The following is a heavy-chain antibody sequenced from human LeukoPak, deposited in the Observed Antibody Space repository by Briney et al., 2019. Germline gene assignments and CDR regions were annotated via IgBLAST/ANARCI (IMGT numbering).Heavy chain of an antibody. CDR1: GFTFSGSA. V-gene: IGHV3-30*04. CDR2: ISYDGSNK. Sequence: GGSLRLSCAASGFTFSGSAMPWVRQAPGKGLEWVAVISYDGSNKYYADSVKGRFTISRDNSKNTLYLQMNSLRAEDTDVYYCAKSTTVTTGWFDPWGQGTLVTVSS. D-gene: IGHD4-17*01. CDR3: AKSTTVTTGWFDP. J-gene: IGHJ5*02.